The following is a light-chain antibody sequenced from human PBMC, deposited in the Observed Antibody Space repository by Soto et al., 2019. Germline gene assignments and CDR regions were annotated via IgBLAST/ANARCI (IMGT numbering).Light chain of an antibody. CDR2: AAS. CDR1: QSVAGNF. CDR3: QQYGNSPLT. V-gene: IGKV3-20*01. Sequence: EIVLTQSPGTLSLSPGERATLSCTASQSVAGNFLAWYQQRPGQAPRLLISAASSRATAIPDRFSGSGSGTEFTLTISRLEPDDSPVYFCQQYGNSPLTFGPGTKLNIK. J-gene: IGKJ3*01.